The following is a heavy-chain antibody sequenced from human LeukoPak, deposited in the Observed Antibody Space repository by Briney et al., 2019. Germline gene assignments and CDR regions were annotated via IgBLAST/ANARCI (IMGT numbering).Heavy chain of an antibody. J-gene: IGHJ4*02. CDR2: IYYSWGM. V-gene: IGHV4-38-2*01. Sequence: SETLSLTCAVSGSSITSDYFWGWIRQPPGKGLEWIATIYYSWGMYFNPSLKSRVTVSLDASKNQFSLKLTSLTAADTAIYYCARNVTAGFFDYWGQGIMVTVSS. CDR3: ARNVTAGFFDY. D-gene: IGHD1-1*01. CDR1: GSSITSDYF.